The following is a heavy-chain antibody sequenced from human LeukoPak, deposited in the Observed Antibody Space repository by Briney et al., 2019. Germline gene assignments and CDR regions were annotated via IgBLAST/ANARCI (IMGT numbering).Heavy chain of an antibody. Sequence: SVKVSCKASGGTFSSYAISWVRQAPGQGPEWMGGIIPVFGTANYAQKFQGRVTITADESTGTAYMELSSLRSEDTAVYYCARAGITSQNIVIRYFDYWGQGTLVTVSS. D-gene: IGHD2/OR15-2a*01. CDR3: ARAGITSQNIVIRYFDY. CDR1: GGTFSSYA. J-gene: IGHJ4*02. CDR2: IIPVFGTA. V-gene: IGHV1-69*13.